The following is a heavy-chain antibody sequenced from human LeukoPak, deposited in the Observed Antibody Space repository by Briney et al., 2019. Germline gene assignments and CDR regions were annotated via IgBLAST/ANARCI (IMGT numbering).Heavy chain of an antibody. D-gene: IGHD3-10*01. CDR3: AKRLLWFGELFSYFVY. V-gene: IGHV3-23*01. Sequence: GGSLRLSCAASGFTFSSYAMSWVRQAPGKGLEWDSAISGSGGSTYYADSVKGRFTISRDNSKNTLYLQMNSLRAEDTAVYYCAKRLLWFGELFSYFVYWGQGTLVTVSS. CDR1: GFTFSSYA. J-gene: IGHJ4*02. CDR2: ISGSGGST.